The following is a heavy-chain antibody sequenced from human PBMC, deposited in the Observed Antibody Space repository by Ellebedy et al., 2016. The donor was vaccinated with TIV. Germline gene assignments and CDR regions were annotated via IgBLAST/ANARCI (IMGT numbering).Heavy chain of an antibody. Sequence: MPSETLSLTCTVSGGSISSYYWSWIRQPAGKGLEWIGRIYTSGITNYNPSLQHRVTMSVETSKNQFSLKLSSVTAADTAVYYCAGGYSSGWTDYWGQGTLVTVSS. CDR1: GGSISSYY. CDR2: IYTSGIT. V-gene: IGHV4-4*07. CDR3: AGGYSSGWTDY. J-gene: IGHJ4*02. D-gene: IGHD6-19*01.